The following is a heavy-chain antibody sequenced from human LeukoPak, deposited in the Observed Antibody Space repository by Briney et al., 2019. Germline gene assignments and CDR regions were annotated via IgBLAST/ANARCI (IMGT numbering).Heavy chain of an antibody. CDR1: GDSISNFY. CDR3: ARAGTYYYGSSIATSNWFDP. CDR2: IYTSGST. J-gene: IGHJ5*02. D-gene: IGHD3-10*01. V-gene: IGHV4-4*07. Sequence: PSETLSLTCTVSGDSISNFYWSWIRQPAGKGLEWIGRIYTSGSTNYNPSLKSRVTMSVDTSKNQFSLKLSSVTAADTAVYYCARAGTYYYGSSIATSNWFDPWGQGTLVTVSS.